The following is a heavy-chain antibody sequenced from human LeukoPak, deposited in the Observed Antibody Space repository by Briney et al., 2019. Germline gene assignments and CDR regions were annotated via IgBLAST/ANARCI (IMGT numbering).Heavy chain of an antibody. Sequence: GGSLRLSCAASGFTFSSYAMSWVRQAPGKGLEWVSAISGSGGSTYYADSVKGRFTISRDSSKNILYLQMNSLRAEDTAVYYCAKDRCSNGIGCYYYYMDVWGKGTTVTISS. J-gene: IGHJ6*03. V-gene: IGHV3-23*01. CDR1: GFTFSSYA. CDR3: AKDRCSNGIGCYYYYMDV. CDR2: ISGSGGST. D-gene: IGHD2-8*01.